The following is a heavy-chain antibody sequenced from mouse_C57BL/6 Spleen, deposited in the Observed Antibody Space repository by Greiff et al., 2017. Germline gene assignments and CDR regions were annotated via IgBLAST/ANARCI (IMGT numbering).Heavy chain of an antibody. J-gene: IGHJ4*01. CDR2: ISSGSSTI. Sequence: EVKLMESGGGLVKPGGSLKLSCAASGFTFSDYGMHWVRQAPEKGLEWVAYISSGSSTIYYADTVKGRFTISRDNAKNTLFLQMTSLRSEDTAMYYCASYGKGGYAMDYWGQGTSVTVSS. D-gene: IGHD2-1*01. V-gene: IGHV5-17*01. CDR1: GFTFSDYG. CDR3: ASYGKGGYAMDY.